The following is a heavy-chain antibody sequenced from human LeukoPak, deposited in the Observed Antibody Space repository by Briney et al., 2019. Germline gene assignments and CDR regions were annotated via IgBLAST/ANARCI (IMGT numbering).Heavy chain of an antibody. CDR1: GFSFSSYS. CDR2: ISSSSSYI. CDR3: ARGTLGYCSGGSCYGMDV. Sequence: GGSLRLSCAASGFSFSSYSMNWVRQAPGKGLEWVSSISSSSSYIYYAGSVKGRFTISRDNAKNSLYLQMNSLRAEDTAVYYCARGTLGYCSGGSCYGMDVWGQGTTVTVSS. J-gene: IGHJ6*02. V-gene: IGHV3-21*01. D-gene: IGHD2-15*01.